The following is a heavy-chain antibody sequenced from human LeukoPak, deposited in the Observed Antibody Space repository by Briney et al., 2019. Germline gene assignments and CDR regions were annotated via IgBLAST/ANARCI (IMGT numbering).Heavy chain of an antibody. CDR1: GYSFIDYY. Sequence: EASVKVSCKTSGYSFIDYYMHWVRQAPGQGLEWMGWIDPHSGGTNYAQKFQGRVTMTRDTSIYTAYMELSRLRPDDTAVYYCAREYYDTSGRKYGFDIWGQGTMVTASS. V-gene: IGHV1-2*02. J-gene: IGHJ3*02. CDR3: AREYYDTSGRKYGFDI. D-gene: IGHD3-22*01. CDR2: IDPHSGGT.